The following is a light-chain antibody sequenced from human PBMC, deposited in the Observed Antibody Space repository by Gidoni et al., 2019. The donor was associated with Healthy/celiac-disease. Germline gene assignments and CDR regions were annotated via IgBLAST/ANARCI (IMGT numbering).Light chain of an antibody. CDR3: QQYGSSPLT. Sequence: IVLTQSPGTLSLSPGERATLPCRASQSVSSSYLAGYQQKPGQAPRLRIYGASSRATGIPDRFSGSGSGTDFTLTISRLEPEDFAVYYCQQYGSSPLTFGGGTKVEIK. CDR2: GAS. CDR1: QSVSSSY. V-gene: IGKV3-20*01. J-gene: IGKJ4*01.